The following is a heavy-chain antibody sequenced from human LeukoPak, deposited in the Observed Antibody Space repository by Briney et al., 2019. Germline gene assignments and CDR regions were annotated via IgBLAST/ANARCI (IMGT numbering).Heavy chain of an antibody. V-gene: IGHV3-21*01. CDR1: GFTFSSYS. J-gene: IGHJ4*02. D-gene: IGHD5-12*01. Sequence: PGGSLRLSCAASGFTFSSYSMNWVRQAPGKGLEWVSFISSRSSYIYYTDSVKGRFTISRDNAKNSLHLQMNSLRAEDTALYYCARGSTGGYSGYDATRKYFDYWGQGTLVTVSS. CDR3: ARGSTGGYSGYDATRKYFDY. CDR2: ISSRSSYI.